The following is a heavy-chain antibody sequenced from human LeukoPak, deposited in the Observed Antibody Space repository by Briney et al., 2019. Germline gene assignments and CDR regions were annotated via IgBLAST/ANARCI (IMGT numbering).Heavy chain of an antibody. Sequence: GSLRLSCAASGFTFSSYWSWVRQPPGKGLEWIGYISYSGSTNYNPSLKSRVIISVDTSKNQFFLQLRSVTAADTAVYYCARSSGSSYDRAFDIWGQGTMVTVSS. CDR1: GFTFSSY. CDR2: ISYSGST. CDR3: ARSSGSSYDRAFDI. J-gene: IGHJ3*02. D-gene: IGHD1-26*01. V-gene: IGHV4-59*01.